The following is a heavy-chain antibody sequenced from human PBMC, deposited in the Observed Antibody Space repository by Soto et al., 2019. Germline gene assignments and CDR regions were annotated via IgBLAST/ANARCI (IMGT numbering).Heavy chain of an antibody. J-gene: IGHJ4*02. V-gene: IGHV1-8*01. D-gene: IGHD1-26*01. CDR1: GYAFTSYD. Sequence: QVQLVQSGAEVKKPGASVKVSCKASGYAFTSYDINWVRQAPGQGLEWMGWMNPNSGYTGYSQKFQGRVTLTRNTTLSTAYMDLSSLQSEDTAVYFCARGRDWDILSALEFWGQGTLVSVSS. CDR3: ARGRDWDILSALEF. CDR2: MNPNSGYT.